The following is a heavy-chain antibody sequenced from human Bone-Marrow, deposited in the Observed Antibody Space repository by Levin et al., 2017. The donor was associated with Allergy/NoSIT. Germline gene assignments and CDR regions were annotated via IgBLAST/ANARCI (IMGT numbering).Heavy chain of an antibody. CDR2: IIPIFGTA. CDR3: ARDQDCSGGSCYPGEYYYYGMDV. J-gene: IGHJ6*02. Sequence: KISCKASGGTFSSYAISWVRQAPGQGLEWMGGIIPIFGTANYAQKFQGRVTITADESTSTAYMELSSLRSEDTAVYYCARDQDCSGGSCYPGEYYYYGMDVWGQGTTVTVSS. D-gene: IGHD2-15*01. V-gene: IGHV1-69*01. CDR1: GGTFSSYA.